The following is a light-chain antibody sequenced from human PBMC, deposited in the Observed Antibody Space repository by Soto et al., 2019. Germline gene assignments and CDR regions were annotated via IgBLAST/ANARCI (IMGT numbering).Light chain of an antibody. V-gene: IGKV3-11*01. CDR2: DAS. CDR3: QQYGTSEII. Sequence: EIVLTQSPASLSLSPGERATLSCRASQSFSSFFAWYQQKPGQAPRLLIYDASIRATGIPARFSGSGSGTDFTLTISRLEPEDFAVFYCQQYGTSEIIFGQGTRLEIK. J-gene: IGKJ5*01. CDR1: QSFSSF.